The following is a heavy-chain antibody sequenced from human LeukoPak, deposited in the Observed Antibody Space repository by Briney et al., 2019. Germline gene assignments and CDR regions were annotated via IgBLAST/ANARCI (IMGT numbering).Heavy chain of an antibody. CDR1: GFTFSSYS. Sequence: GGSLRLSCAASGFTFSSYSMNWIRQAPEKGLEWVSSINDFGTAMFYGDSLKGRFTISRDNAKNSLYLQMNNLRVEDTAVYYCVSSGEGGSNRGLFESWGQGTLVTVSS. J-gene: IGHJ5*01. CDR3: VSSGEGGSNRGLFES. D-gene: IGHD3-10*01. CDR2: INDFGTAM. V-gene: IGHV3-21*01.